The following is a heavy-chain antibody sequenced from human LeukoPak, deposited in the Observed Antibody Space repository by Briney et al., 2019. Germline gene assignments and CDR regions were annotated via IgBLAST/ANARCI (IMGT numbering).Heavy chain of an antibody. CDR1: GGSISSYY. J-gene: IGHJ6*03. D-gene: IGHD3-10*01. Sequence: PSETLSLTCTVSGGSISSYYWSWIRQPPGKGLEWIGYIHYSGSTNYNPSLKSRVTISVDTSKNQFSLKLNSMTAADTAVYYCARVGLTMDRGVVTYYYYMDVWGKGTTVIVSS. CDR3: ARVGLTMDRGVVTYYYYMDV. CDR2: IHYSGST. V-gene: IGHV4-59*01.